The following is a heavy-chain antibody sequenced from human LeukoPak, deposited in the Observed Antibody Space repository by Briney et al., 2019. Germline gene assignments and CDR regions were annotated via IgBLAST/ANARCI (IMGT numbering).Heavy chain of an antibody. D-gene: IGHD1-26*01. CDR1: GGSISSSSSY. V-gene: IGHV4-39*01. CDR3: ASPIKVVGVFDY. CDR2: IYYSGST. J-gene: IGHJ4*02. Sequence: PSETLSLTCTVSGGSISSSSSYWGWIRQPPGKGLEWIGSIYYSGSTYYNPSLKSRVTISVDTSKNQFSLKLSSVTAADTAVYYCASPIKVVGVFDYWGQGTLVTVSS.